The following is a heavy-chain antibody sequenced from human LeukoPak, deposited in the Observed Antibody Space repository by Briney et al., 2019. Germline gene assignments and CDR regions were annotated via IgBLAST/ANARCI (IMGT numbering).Heavy chain of an antibody. CDR2: INHSGST. J-gene: IGHJ4*02. CDR1: GGSFSGYY. Sequence: PSETLSLTCAVYGGSFSGYYWSWIRQPPGKGLEWIGEINHSGSTNYNPSLKSRVTISLDMSKNQFSLNLNSVSAADTAVYYCARDWPHYYETSGYSRRFFDSWGQGTLVPVSS. D-gene: IGHD3-22*01. CDR3: ARDWPHYYETSGYSRRFFDS. V-gene: IGHV4-34*01.